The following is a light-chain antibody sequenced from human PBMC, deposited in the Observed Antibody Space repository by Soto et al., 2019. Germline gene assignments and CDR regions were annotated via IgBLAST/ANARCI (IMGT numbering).Light chain of an antibody. CDR3: SSYTSSSTLVV. J-gene: IGLJ2*01. CDR2: DVS. V-gene: IGLV2-14*03. Sequence: QSALTQPASVSGSPGQSITISCTGTSSDDGGYNYVSWYQQHPGKAPKVMIYDVSYRPSGVSNRFSGSKSGNTASLTISGLQVEDEADYYCSSYTSSSTLVVFGGGTQLTVL. CDR1: SSDDGGYNY.